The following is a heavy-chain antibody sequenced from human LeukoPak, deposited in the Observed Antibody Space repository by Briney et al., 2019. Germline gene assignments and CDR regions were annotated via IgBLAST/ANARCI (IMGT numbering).Heavy chain of an antibody. CDR2: IYYSGST. CDR1: GGSISSYY. J-gene: IGHJ5*02. CDR3: ARAHYCSGDSCYLGWFDP. D-gene: IGHD2-15*01. V-gene: IGHV4-59*01. Sequence: SETLSLTCTVSGGSISSYYWSWIRQPPGKGLEWIGYIYYSGSTNYNPSLKSRVTMSVDTSKNQFSLRLSSVTAADTAVYYCARAHYCSGDSCYLGWFDPWGQGTLVTVSS.